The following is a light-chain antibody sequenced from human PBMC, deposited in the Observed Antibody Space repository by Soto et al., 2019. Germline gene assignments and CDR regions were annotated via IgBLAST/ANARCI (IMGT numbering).Light chain of an antibody. CDR3: SSYTSSSLVV. CDR1: SSDVGGYNY. CDR2: DVS. V-gene: IGLV2-14*01. J-gene: IGLJ2*01. Sequence: QSALTQPASVSGSPGPSITISCTGTSSDVGGYNYVSWYQQHPGKAPQLMIYDVSNRPSGVSNRFSGSKSGTTASLTISGLQAEDEADYYCSSYTSSSLVVFGGGTTLTVL.